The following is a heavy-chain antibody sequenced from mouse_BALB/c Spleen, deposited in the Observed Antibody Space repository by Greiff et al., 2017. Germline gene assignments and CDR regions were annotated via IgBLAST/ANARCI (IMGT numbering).Heavy chain of an antibody. D-gene: IGHD2-1*01. Sequence: VKLVESGPGLVAPSQSLSITCTVSGFSLTSYGVHWVRQPPGKGLEWLGVIWAGGSTNYNSALMSRLSISKDNSKSQVFLKMNSLQTDDTAMYYCARGGYYGNYAYYAMDYWGQGTSVTVSS. J-gene: IGHJ4*01. CDR1: GFSLTSYG. CDR3: ARGGYYGNYAYYAMDY. CDR2: IWAGGST. V-gene: IGHV2-9*02.